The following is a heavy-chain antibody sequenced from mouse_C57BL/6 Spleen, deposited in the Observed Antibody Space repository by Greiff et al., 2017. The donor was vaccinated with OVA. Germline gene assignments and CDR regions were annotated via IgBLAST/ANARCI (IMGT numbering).Heavy chain of an antibody. J-gene: IGHJ3*01. CDR1: GYTFTSYW. Sequence: VQLQQPGAELVKPGASVKLSCKASGYTFTSYWMQWVKQRPGQGLEWIGEIDPSDSYTNYNQKFKGKATLTVDTSSSTAYMQLSSLTSEDSAVYYCARVDSSGSRFAYWGQGTLVTVS. CDR2: IDPSDSYT. CDR3: ARVDSSGSRFAY. D-gene: IGHD3-2*02. V-gene: IGHV1-50*01.